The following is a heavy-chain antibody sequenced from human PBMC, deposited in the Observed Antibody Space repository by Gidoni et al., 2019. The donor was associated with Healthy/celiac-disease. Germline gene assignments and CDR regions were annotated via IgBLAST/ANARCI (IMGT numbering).Heavy chain of an antibody. D-gene: IGHD2-2*01. J-gene: IGHJ4*02. CDR1: GFTFGDYA. CDR3: TSSTSWGPRDY. CDR2: IRSKAYGGTT. V-gene: IGHV3-49*03. Sequence: EVQLVESGGGLVQPGRSLRLSCTASGFTFGDYAMSWFRQAPGKGLEWVGFIRSKAYGGTTEYAASVKGRFTISRDDSKSIAYLQMNSLKTEDTAVYYCTSSTSWGPRDYWGQGTLVTVSS.